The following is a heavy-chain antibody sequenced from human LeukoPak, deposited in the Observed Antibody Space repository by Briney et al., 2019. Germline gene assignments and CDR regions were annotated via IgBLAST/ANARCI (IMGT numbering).Heavy chain of an antibody. D-gene: IGHD4-17*01. Sequence: PGGSLRLSCAASGFIFSSDAMSWVRQAPGKGLEWVSAISGSGGSTYYADSVKGRFTISRDNSKNTLYLQMNSLRAEDTAVYYCAKGGSTMTTVNNWFDPWGQGTLVTVSS. CDR1: GFIFSSDA. CDR2: ISGSGGST. CDR3: AKGGSTMTTVNNWFDP. J-gene: IGHJ5*02. V-gene: IGHV3-23*01.